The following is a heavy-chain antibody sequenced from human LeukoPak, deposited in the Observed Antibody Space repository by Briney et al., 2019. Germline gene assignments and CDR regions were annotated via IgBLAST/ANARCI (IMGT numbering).Heavy chain of an antibody. J-gene: IGHJ4*02. D-gene: IGHD3-22*01. V-gene: IGHV3-11*04. Sequence: PGGSLRLSCAASGFTFSNAWMSWVRQAPGKGLEWVSYISSSGSTIYYADSVKGRFTISRDNAKNSLYLQMNSLRAEDTAVYYCARAPRYYYDSSGYPPYYFDYWGQGTLVTVSS. CDR2: ISSSGSTI. CDR1: GFTFSNAW. CDR3: ARAPRYYYDSSGYPPYYFDY.